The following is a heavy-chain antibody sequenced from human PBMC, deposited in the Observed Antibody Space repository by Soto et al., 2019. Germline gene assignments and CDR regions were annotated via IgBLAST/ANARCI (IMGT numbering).Heavy chain of an antibody. V-gene: IGHV3-33*01. CDR1: GFTFRSYG. D-gene: IGHD2-2*01. CDR2: IWFDGSKK. J-gene: IGHJ6*02. Sequence: QIQLVESGGGVVQPGRSLRLSCAASGFTFRSYGIHWVRQAPGKGLEWVALIWFDGSKKYYVDSVKGRFAVSRDNSQNTLYLQMSSLRVEDTAVYYCARDRLVPYGYGMDVWGQGTTVTVSS. CDR3: ARDRLVPYGYGMDV.